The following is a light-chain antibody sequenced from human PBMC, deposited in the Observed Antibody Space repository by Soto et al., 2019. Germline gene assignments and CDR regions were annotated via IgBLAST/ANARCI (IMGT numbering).Light chain of an antibody. V-gene: IGKV1-39*01. CDR1: QSISSY. Sequence: DIQMTQSPSSLSASVGDRVTITCRASQSISSYLNWYQQRPGKAPDLLIYAASSLQSGVPSRFSGSGSGTDFSLTISSLQPEDFATYYCQQSYIVPYTFGQGTKLEIK. CDR3: QQSYIVPYT. CDR2: AAS. J-gene: IGKJ2*01.